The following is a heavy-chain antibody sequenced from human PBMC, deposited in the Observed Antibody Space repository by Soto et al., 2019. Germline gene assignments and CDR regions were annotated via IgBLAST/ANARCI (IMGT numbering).Heavy chain of an antibody. V-gene: IGHV3-23*01. CDR3: ATVATAMTDLAAFDI. Sequence: EVHLLESGGGLVQPGGSLRLSCAASGFTFSTYAMSWVRQAPGKGLEWVSTISGSGGSTYYADSVKGRFTIYRDNSKNTLDLHMKSLRAEDTAEYCCATVATAMTDLAAFDIGGHGTMVTVSS. CDR1: GFTFSTYA. CDR2: ISGSGGST. D-gene: IGHD5-18*01. J-gene: IGHJ3*02.